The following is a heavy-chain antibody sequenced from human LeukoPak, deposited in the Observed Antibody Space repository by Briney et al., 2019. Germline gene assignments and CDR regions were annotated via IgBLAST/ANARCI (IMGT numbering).Heavy chain of an antibody. CDR1: GGSISSSSYY. CDR2: IYYSGST. J-gene: IGHJ4*02. D-gene: IGHD4-17*01. CDR3: ARLAVTTSVDC. V-gene: IGHV4-39*01. Sequence: SETLSLTCTVSGGSISSSSYYWGWIRQPPGKGLEWIGSIYYSGSTYYNPSLKSRVTISVDTSKNQFSLKLSSVTAADTAVYYCARLAVTTSVDCWGQGTLVTVSS.